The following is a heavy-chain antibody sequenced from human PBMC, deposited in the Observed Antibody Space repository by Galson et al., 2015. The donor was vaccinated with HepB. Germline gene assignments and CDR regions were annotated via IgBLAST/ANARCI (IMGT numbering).Heavy chain of an antibody. J-gene: IGHJ4*02. D-gene: IGHD1-20*01. Sequence: SLRLSCAASGFTFSSYAMHWVRQAPGEGLEWVAVISYDGSNKYYADSVKGRFTISRDNSKNTLYLQMNSLRAEDTAVYYCARPLTVTGTTDYWGQGTLVTVSS. CDR1: GFTFSSYA. CDR2: ISYDGSNK. CDR3: ARPLTVTGTTDY. V-gene: IGHV3-30*04.